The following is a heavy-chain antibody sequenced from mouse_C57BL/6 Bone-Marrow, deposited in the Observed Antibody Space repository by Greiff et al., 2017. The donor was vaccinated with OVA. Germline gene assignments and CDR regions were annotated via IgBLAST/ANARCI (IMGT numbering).Heavy chain of an antibody. CDR1: GYTFTSYW. CDR2: IDPSDSYT. J-gene: IGHJ1*03. Sequence: QLQQPGAELVRPGTSVKLSCKASGYTFTSYWMHWVKQRPGQGLEWIGVIDPSDSYTNYNQKFKGKATLTVDTSSSTAYMQLSSLTSEDSAVYYCARPFYYSNYWYFDVWGTGTTVTVSS. V-gene: IGHV1-59*01. CDR3: ARPFYYSNYWYFDV. D-gene: IGHD2-5*01.